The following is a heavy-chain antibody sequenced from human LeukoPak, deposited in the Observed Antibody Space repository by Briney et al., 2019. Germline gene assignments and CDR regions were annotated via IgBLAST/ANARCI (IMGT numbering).Heavy chain of an antibody. CDR3: ARILDSAWGELGY. CDR2: IRSDGSSK. Sequence: GGSLRLSCAGSGFSFSSYGMHWVRQAPGKGLEWMAFIRSDGSSKYYADSVKGRFTISRDNSKNTLYLQMNSLRAEDTAVYYCARILDSAWGELGYWGQGTLVTVSS. CDR1: GFSFSSYG. J-gene: IGHJ4*02. D-gene: IGHD6-19*01. V-gene: IGHV3-30*02.